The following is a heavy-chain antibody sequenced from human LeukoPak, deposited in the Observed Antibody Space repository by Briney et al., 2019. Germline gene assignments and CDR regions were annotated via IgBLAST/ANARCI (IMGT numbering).Heavy chain of an antibody. CDR2: MNPNSGNT. Sequence: ASVKVSCKASGYTFTSYDINWVRQATGQGLGWMGWMNPNSGNTGYAQKFQGRVTMTRNTSISTAYMELSSLRSEDTAVYYCARGEGRYCSSTSCYAGALDIWGQGTMVTVSS. D-gene: IGHD2-2*01. CDR1: GYTFTSYD. J-gene: IGHJ3*02. CDR3: ARGEGRYCSSTSCYAGALDI. V-gene: IGHV1-8*01.